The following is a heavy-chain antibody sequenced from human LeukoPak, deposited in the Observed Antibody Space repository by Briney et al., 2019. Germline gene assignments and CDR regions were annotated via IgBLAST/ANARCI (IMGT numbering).Heavy chain of an antibody. Sequence: GRSLRLSCAAYGFTFSSYGMHWVSQAPGKGLEWVAVIWYDGSNKYYADSVKGRFTISRDNSKNTLYLQMNSLRAEDTAVYYCAREKNDYGDYVGYYGMDVWGQGTTVTVSS. CDR1: GFTFSSYG. CDR3: AREKNDYGDYVGYYGMDV. D-gene: IGHD4-17*01. V-gene: IGHV3-33*01. CDR2: IWYDGSNK. J-gene: IGHJ6*02.